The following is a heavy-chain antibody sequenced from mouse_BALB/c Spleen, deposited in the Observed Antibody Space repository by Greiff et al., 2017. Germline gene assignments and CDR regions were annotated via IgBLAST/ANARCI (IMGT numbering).Heavy chain of an antibody. V-gene: IGHV5-9-4*01. CDR2: ISSGGSYT. D-gene: IGHD2-3*01. CDR1: GFTFSSYA. J-gene: IGHJ3*01. Sequence: EVMLVESGGGLVKPGGSLKLSCAASGFTFSSYAMSWVRQSPEKRLEWVAEISSGGSYTYYPDTVTGRFTISRDNAKNTLYLEMSSLRSEDTAMYYCARENLLGFAYWGQGTLVTVSA. CDR3: ARENLLGFAY.